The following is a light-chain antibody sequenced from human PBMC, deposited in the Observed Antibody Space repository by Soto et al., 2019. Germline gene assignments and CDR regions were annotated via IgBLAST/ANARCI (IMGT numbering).Light chain of an antibody. Sequence: QMTQSPSTLSASVGDTVTITCRASQSISTWLAWYQQKPGKAPKLLIYKAATLESGVPSRFSGSGSGTEFTLTISSLQPDDFATYYCQQYNTYSTFGHGTKVEIK. CDR1: QSISTW. V-gene: IGKV1-5*03. CDR3: QQYNTYST. CDR2: KAA. J-gene: IGKJ1*01.